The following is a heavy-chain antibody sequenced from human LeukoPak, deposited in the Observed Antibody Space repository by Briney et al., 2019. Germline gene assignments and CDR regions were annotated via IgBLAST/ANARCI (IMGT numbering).Heavy chain of an antibody. J-gene: IGHJ6*03. CDR1: GFTFSNAW. CDR3: ARGISYYGAENYYYMDV. CDR2: IKSKTDGGTT. D-gene: IGHD1-26*01. Sequence: GGSLRLSCAASGFTFSNAWMSWVRQAPGKGLEWVGRIKSKTDGGTTDYAAPVKGRFTISRDDSKNTLYLQMNSLRAEDTAVYYCARGISYYGAENYYYMDVWGKGTTVTVSS. V-gene: IGHV3-15*01.